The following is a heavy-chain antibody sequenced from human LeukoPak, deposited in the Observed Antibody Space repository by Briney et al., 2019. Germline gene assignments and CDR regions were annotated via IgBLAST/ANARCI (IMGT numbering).Heavy chain of an antibody. CDR2: ITNSGDTT. CDR1: GFTFPSYA. D-gene: IGHD1-26*01. V-gene: IGHV3-23*01. CDR3: ARAGRIVGPTQVGRQLLPCF. J-gene: IGHJ4*02. Sequence: PGGSLRLSCAASGFTFPSYAMNWVRQAPGKGLEWVSGITNSGDTTYYADSVMGRFTISRDNSKNTLYLQMRSLRAEDTAIYYCARAGRIVGPTQVGRQLLPCFWGQGTLVTVSS.